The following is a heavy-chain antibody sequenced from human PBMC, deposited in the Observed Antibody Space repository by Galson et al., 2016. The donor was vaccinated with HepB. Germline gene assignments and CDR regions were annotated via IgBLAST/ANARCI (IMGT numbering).Heavy chain of an antibody. CDR3: ARLHSRVAGNV. V-gene: IGHV5-51*01. CDR1: GYSFASYW. D-gene: IGHD3-10*01. CDR2: IYPIDSDT. J-gene: IGHJ4*02. Sequence: QSGAEVKKPGESLRISCKGSGYSFASYWVGWVRQMPGKGLEWIGNIYPIDSDTRYSPSFEGQVTISVDKSLTTAYLQWSSLKASDTAIYYCARLHSRVAGNVWGQGTLVTVSS.